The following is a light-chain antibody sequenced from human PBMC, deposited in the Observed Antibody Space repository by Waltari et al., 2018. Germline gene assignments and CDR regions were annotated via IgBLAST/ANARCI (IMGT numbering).Light chain of an antibody. Sequence: DIVMTQSPDSLAVSLGERVTIHCRSSQNLLYNSDNKNYFAWFQQKPGQPPKLLIYWASTRESGVPDRFSGSGSGTEFTLTISSLQAADVAVYYCQQCYSTPYTFGQGTKLEIK. CDR1: QNLLYNSDNKNY. V-gene: IGKV4-1*01. CDR2: WAS. J-gene: IGKJ2*01. CDR3: QQCYSTPYT.